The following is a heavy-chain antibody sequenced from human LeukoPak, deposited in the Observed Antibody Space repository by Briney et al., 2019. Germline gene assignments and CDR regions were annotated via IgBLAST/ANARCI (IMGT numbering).Heavy chain of an antibody. Sequence: WASVKVSCKASGGTFSSYAISWVRQAPGQGLEWMGGIIPIFGTANYAQKFQGRVTITADKSTSTAYMELSSLRSEDTAVYYCARDEVGATMIPEYFQHWGQGTLVTVSS. CDR3: ARDEVGATMIPEYFQH. D-gene: IGHD1-26*01. J-gene: IGHJ1*01. CDR1: GGTFSSYA. CDR2: IIPIFGTA. V-gene: IGHV1-69*06.